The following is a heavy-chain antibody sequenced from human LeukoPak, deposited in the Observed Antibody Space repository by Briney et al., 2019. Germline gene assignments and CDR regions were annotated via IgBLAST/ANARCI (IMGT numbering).Heavy chain of an antibody. CDR1: GFTFSSYW. CDR3: ARGPVASRGITGIDVGVDL. Sequence: GGSLRLSCVRSGFTFSSYWMTWVRQAPGKGLEWVANMRQDGSEIYYVDSVKGRFTISRDNGKKSLFLHMNSLRADDTALYYCARGPVASRGITGIDVGVDLWGQGTLVSVSS. CDR2: MRQDGSEI. D-gene: IGHD1-20*01. J-gene: IGHJ5*02. V-gene: IGHV3-7*04.